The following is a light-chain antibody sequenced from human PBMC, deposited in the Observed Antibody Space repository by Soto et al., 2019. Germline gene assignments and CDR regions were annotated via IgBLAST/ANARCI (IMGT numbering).Light chain of an antibody. J-gene: IGLJ1*01. V-gene: IGLV1-40*01. CDR2: TNG. CDR1: SSNIGAGYD. CDR3: SSYTSSSTLYV. Sequence: QSVLTQPPSVSGAPGQRVTISCTGTSSNIGAGYDVNWYQHLPGAAPKLLIYTNGNRPSGVPDRFSGSKSGTSASLAITGLQAEDEADYYCSSYTSSSTLYVFGTGTKLTVL.